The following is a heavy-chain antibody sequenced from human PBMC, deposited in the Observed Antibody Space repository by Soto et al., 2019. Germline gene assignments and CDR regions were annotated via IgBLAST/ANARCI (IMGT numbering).Heavy chain of an antibody. CDR1: GGSIRSGDYY. J-gene: IGHJ4*02. CDR2: IYYSGST. V-gene: IGHV4-30-4*01. Sequence: QVQLQESGPGLVKPSQTLSLTCTVSGGSIRSGDYYWSWIRQPPGKGLEWIGYIYYSGSTYYNPSLKSRVTISVDTSKTQFSLKLISVTAADTAVYYCARTNTAMAPRADFDYWGQGTLVTVSS. D-gene: IGHD5-18*01. CDR3: ARTNTAMAPRADFDY.